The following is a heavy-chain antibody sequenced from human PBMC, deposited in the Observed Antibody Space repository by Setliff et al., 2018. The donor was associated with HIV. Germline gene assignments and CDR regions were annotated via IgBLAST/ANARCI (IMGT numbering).Heavy chain of an antibody. CDR1: GYTFTSYG. CDR3: ARDYCSSTTCEDYFDY. Sequence: ASVKVSCKSSGYTFTSYGISWVRQAPGQGLEWVGWISAYNGNTNYAQKLQGRVTMTTDTSTSTAYMELRSLRSDDTAVYYCARDYCSSTTCEDYFDYWGRGTLVTVSS. CDR2: ISAYNGNT. D-gene: IGHD2-2*01. V-gene: IGHV1-18*01. J-gene: IGHJ4*01.